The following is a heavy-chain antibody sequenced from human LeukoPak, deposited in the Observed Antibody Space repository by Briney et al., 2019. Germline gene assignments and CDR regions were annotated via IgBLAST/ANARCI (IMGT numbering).Heavy chain of an antibody. J-gene: IGHJ5*02. CDR2: INPNSGGT. D-gene: IGHD3-10*01. CDR1: GYTFTGYY. CDR3: ARGRYYGSGNFRRDWFDP. Sequence: ASVKVSCKASGYTFTGYYMHWVRQAPGQGLEWMGWINPNSGGTNYAQRFQGRVTMTRDTSISTAYMELSRLRSDDTAVYYCARGRYYGSGNFRRDWFDPWGQGTLVTVSS. V-gene: IGHV1-2*02.